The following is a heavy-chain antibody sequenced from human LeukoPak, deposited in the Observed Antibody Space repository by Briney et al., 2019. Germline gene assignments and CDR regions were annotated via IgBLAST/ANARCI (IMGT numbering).Heavy chain of an antibody. D-gene: IGHD1-20*01. CDR3: ARGRGAPTKWNFSFYYYLAV. Sequence: ASVKVSCKASGYTFTDYAIHWVRQAPGQRPEWMGWINGVNGNTKYSQAFQDRVTITRDTSANIAYMELSSLRSEDLAVYYCARGRGAPTKWNFSFYYYLAVWGKGPPVTVSS. J-gene: IGHJ6*03. CDR2: INGVNGNT. CDR1: GYTFTDYA. V-gene: IGHV1-3*03.